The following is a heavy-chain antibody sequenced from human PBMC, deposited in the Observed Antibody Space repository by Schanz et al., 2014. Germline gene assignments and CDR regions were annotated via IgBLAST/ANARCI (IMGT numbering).Heavy chain of an antibody. CDR1: GFTVSSNY. CDR2: ISSTSTYL. Sequence: EVQLVESGGGLIQPGGSLRLSCVASGFTVSSNYMSWVRQAPGKGLEWVSSISSTSTYLYYADSVKGRFTISRDSARNSLYLQMSSLRAEDTAVYYCARGTPFLCDYWGQGTLVTVSS. V-gene: IGHV3-21*01. D-gene: IGHD3-16*01. CDR3: ARGTPFLCDY. J-gene: IGHJ4*02.